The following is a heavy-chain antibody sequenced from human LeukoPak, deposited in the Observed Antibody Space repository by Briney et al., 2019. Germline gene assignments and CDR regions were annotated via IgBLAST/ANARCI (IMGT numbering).Heavy chain of an antibody. J-gene: IGHJ4*02. V-gene: IGHV4-61*09. CDR2: IYTSGST. CDR1: GGSVSSGTYY. D-gene: IGHD4/OR15-4a*01. CDR3: AREFERVLDG. Sequence: KTSETLSLTCIVSGGSVSSGTYYWSWIRQPAGKGLEWIGHIYTSGSTNYNPSLKSRVTISVDTSKNQFSLKLSSVTAADTAVYYCAREFERVLDGWGQGTLVTVSS.